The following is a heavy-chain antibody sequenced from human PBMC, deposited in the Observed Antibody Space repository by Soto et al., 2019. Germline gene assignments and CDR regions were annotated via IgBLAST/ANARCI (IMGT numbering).Heavy chain of an antibody. J-gene: IGHJ5*02. V-gene: IGHV1-69*13. D-gene: IGHD3-22*01. CDR3: ARVHYDSSGYDENWFDP. Sequence: GASVKVSCKASGGTFSSYAISWVRQAPGQGLEWMGGIIPIFGTANYAQKFQGRVTITADESTSTAYVELSSLRSEDTAVYYCARVHYDSSGYDENWFDPWGQGTLVTVPQ. CDR1: GGTFSSYA. CDR2: IIPIFGTA.